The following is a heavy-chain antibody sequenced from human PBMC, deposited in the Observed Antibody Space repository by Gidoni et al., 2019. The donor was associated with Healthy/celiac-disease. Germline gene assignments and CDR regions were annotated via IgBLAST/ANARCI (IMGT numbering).Heavy chain of an antibody. Sequence: QVQLVASGGGVVQPGRSLTLSCAASGFPFSRYGMHWVRQAPGKGLEWVAVIWYDGSNKYYADSVKGRFTISRDNSKNTLYLQMNSLRAEDTAVYYCARAGWELLGAFDYWGQGTLVTVSS. CDR2: IWYDGSNK. CDR1: GFPFSRYG. V-gene: IGHV3-33*01. D-gene: IGHD1-26*01. J-gene: IGHJ4*02. CDR3: ARAGWELLGAFDY.